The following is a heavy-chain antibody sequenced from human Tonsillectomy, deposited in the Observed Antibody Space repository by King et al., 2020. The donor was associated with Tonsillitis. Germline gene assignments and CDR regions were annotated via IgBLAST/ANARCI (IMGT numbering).Heavy chain of an antibody. CDR2: MNPNSGNT. CDR3: ARGRLAQRGNWFDP. J-gene: IGHJ5*02. D-gene: IGHD3-10*01. CDR1: GYTFTSYD. V-gene: IGHV1-8*01. Sequence: VQLVESGAEVKKPGASVKVSCKASGYTFTSYDINWVRQATGQGLEWMGWMNPNSGNTGYAQKCQGRVTMTRNTSISTAYMELSSLRSEDTAVDYCARGRLAQRGNWFDPWGQGTLVTVSS.